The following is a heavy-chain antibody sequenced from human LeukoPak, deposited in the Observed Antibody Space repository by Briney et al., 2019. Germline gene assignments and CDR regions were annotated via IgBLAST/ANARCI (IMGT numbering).Heavy chain of an antibody. CDR2: INPNSGGT. CDR3: ARPPSYYYGMDV. J-gene: IGHJ6*02. V-gene: IGHV1-2*02. CDR1: GYTFTGYY. Sequence: ASVKVSCKASGYTFTGYYMHWVRQAPGQGLEWMGWINPNSGGTNYAQKFQGRVTMTRDTSTSTVYMELSSLRSEDTAVYYCARPPSYYYGMDVWGQGTTVTVSS.